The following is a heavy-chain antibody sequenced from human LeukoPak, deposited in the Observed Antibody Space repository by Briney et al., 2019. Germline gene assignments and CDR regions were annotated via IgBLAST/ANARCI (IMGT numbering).Heavy chain of an antibody. Sequence: PGGSLRPSCAASGFTFSRHWMHGVRRAPGKVLEWVSRIHSDGTDLTSADSVKGPFTISRDNAKNTLYLQMNSMRAEDTAVYYCARVLPGGTTTPDYWGLGTLVTVSS. V-gene: IGHV3-74*01. CDR2: IHSDGTDL. CDR3: ARVLPGGTTTPDY. D-gene: IGHD4-17*01. J-gene: IGHJ4*02. CDR1: GFTFSRHW.